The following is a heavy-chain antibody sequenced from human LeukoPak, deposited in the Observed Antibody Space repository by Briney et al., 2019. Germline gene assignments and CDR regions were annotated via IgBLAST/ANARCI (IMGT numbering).Heavy chain of an antibody. CDR1: GGSVSSGGYY. CDR3: ARPHGLY. D-gene: IGHD3/OR15-3a*01. J-gene: IGHJ4*02. CDR2: TDHSGIT. V-gene: IGHV4-61*08. Sequence: KSSETLSLTCTVSGGSVSSGGYYWTWIRQPPGKGLEWIGYTDHSGITNYNPSFKSRVTISPDTSRNQFSLRLNSVTAADTAVYYCARPHGLYWGQGVLVTVSS.